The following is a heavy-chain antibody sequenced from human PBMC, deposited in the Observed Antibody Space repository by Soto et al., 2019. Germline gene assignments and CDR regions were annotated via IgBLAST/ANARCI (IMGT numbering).Heavy chain of an antibody. Sequence: QVQLVQSGAEVKKPGSSVKVSCKASGGTFSSYAISWVRQAPGQGLEWMGGIIPIFGTANYAQKFQGRVTITADESTSTAYMELSSLRSEDTAVYYGARYCISTSCPVPYYYYGMDVWGQGTTVTVSS. V-gene: IGHV1-69*12. J-gene: IGHJ6*02. D-gene: IGHD2-2*01. CDR2: IIPIFGTA. CDR1: GGTFSSYA. CDR3: ARYCISTSCPVPYYYYGMDV.